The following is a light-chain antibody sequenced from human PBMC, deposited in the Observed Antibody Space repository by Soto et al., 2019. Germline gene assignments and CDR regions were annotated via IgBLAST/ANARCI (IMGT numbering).Light chain of an antibody. V-gene: IGKV1-39*01. Sequence: DIQMTQSPSSLSPSVGDRVTITCRASQAIRTFLNWYRQKPGKAPELLVYYGSTLHSGVSSRFNGSGSGTDFTLTMTSLQPEDFATYYCQQSYIAPYPFGQGTKL. CDR2: YGS. CDR3: QQSYIAPYP. CDR1: QAIRTF. J-gene: IGKJ2*01.